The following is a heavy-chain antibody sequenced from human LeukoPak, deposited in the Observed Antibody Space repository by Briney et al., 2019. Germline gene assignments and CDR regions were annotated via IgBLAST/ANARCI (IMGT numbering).Heavy chain of an antibody. CDR3: ARGWLHFDY. CDR1: GGTFSSYA. D-gene: IGHD5-24*01. V-gene: IGHV3-30-3*01. Sequence: SCTASGGTFSSYAMHWVRQAPGKGLEWVAVISYDGSNKYYADSVKGRFTISRDNSKNTLYLQMNSLRAEDTAVYYCARGWLHFDYWGQGTLVTVSS. CDR2: ISYDGSNK. J-gene: IGHJ4*02.